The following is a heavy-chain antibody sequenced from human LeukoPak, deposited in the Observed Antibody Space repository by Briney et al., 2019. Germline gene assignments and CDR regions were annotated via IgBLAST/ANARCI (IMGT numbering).Heavy chain of an antibody. CDR3: ARDLEDYSNYGGYYYYGMDV. D-gene: IGHD4-11*01. J-gene: IGHJ6*02. CDR2: ISYDGSNK. V-gene: IGHV3-30-3*01. Sequence: GGSLRLSCAASGFTFSSYAMHWVHQAPGKGLEWVAVISYDGSNKYYADSVKGRFTISRDNSKNTLYLRMNSLRAEDTAVYYCARDLEDYSNYGGYYYYGMDVWGQGTTVTVSS. CDR1: GFTFSSYA.